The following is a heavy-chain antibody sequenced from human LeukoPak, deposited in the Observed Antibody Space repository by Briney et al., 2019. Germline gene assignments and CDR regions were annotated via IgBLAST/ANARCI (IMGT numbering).Heavy chain of an antibody. CDR2: IRYDGSNK. V-gene: IGHV3-30*02. D-gene: IGHD3-10*01. CDR3: AKSAIYGSGSFYYMDV. J-gene: IGHJ6*03. CDR1: GFTFSNYG. Sequence: PGGSLRLSCAASGFTFSNYGMHWVRQAPGQGLERVAFIRYDGSNKYYADCVKGRFTMSKDNSKNTLDLQMNSLRAEDTAVYYCAKSAIYGSGSFYYMDVWGKGTTLTVSS.